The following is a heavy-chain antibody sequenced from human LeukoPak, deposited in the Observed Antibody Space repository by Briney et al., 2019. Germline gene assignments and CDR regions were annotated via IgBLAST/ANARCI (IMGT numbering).Heavy chain of an antibody. J-gene: IGHJ4*01. CDR3: ASATTYSIDD. CDR2: MYYSGSA. D-gene: IGHD5-12*01. Sequence: SETLSLTCNVSGGSVSSSFYSWGWICQPPGKGLEWIGSMYYSGSAHYNLSLKSRVTMSVDTSKNQFSLKLSSVTAADTAIYFCASATTYSIDDWGQGTLVTVSS. CDR1: GGSVSSSFYS. V-gene: IGHV4-39*01.